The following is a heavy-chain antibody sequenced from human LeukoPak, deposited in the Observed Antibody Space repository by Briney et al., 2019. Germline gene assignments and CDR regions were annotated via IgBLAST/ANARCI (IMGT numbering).Heavy chain of an antibody. CDR1: GYTFTGYS. J-gene: IGHJ6*03. CDR2: INPNSGGT. Sequence: VASVKVSCKASGYTFTGYSMHWVRQAPGQGLEWMGWINPNSGGTNYAQKFQGRVTMTRDTSISTAYMELSRLRSDDTAVYYCARDYGDSSGHYYYYYMDVWGDGTTVTVSS. V-gene: IGHV1-2*02. D-gene: IGHD4-17*01. CDR3: ARDYGDSSGHYYYYYMDV.